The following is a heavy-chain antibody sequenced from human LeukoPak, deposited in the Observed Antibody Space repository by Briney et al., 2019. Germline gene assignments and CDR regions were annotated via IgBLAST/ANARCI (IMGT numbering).Heavy chain of an antibody. CDR2: ISAYNGNT. CDR1: GFTFSNYD. J-gene: IGHJ6*03. D-gene: IGHD1-14*01. CDR3: GRGPGYYMDV. Sequence: ASVKVSCKASGFTFSNYDFSWVRHAPGQGLEWMGWISAYNGNTNYAQNLQGRVTMTTDTSTSTAYMELRSLRSDDTAVYYCGRGPGYYMDVWGKGTTVTVSS. V-gene: IGHV1-18*01.